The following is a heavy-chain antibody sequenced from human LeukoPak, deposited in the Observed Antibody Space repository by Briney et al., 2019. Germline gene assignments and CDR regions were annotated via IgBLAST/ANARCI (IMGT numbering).Heavy chain of an antibody. D-gene: IGHD3-10*01. CDR3: AKDPMWFGEGDYKYYMDV. CDR2: ISGSGAKA. Sequence: GSLGLSFAAPKFPFSTSALSWVRPAPGRGLGWVSGISGSGAKAYYSDSVKGRFTISRDNSKSILYLQMNSLRVEDTALYYCAKDPMWFGEGDYKYYMDVWGKGTTVTVSS. CDR1: KFPFSTSA. J-gene: IGHJ6*03. V-gene: IGHV3-23*01.